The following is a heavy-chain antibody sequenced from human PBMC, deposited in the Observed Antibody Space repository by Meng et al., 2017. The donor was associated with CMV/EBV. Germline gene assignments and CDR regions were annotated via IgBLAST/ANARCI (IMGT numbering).Heavy chain of an antibody. Sequence: SYAISWVRQAPGQGLEWMGGIIPILGIANYAQKFQDRVTITADKSTSTAYMELSSLRSEDTAVYYCARDRVGYCSSTSCYGNGMDVWGQGTTVTVSS. CDR2: IIPILGIA. CDR3: ARDRVGYCSSTSCYGNGMDV. D-gene: IGHD2-2*01. CDR1: SYA. V-gene: IGHV1-69*10. J-gene: IGHJ6*02.